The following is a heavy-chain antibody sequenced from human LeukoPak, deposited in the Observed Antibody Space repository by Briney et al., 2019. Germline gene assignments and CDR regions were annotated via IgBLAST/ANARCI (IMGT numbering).Heavy chain of an antibody. V-gene: IGHV4-59*08. J-gene: IGHJ4*02. Sequence: SETLSLTCTVSGGSISSDYWNWIRQPPGKGLEWIGYIYYSGSTSYNPSLKSRVTISVDTSKNQFSLKLSSVTAADTAVYYRARGLYSSSWYPNNWGQGTLVTVSS. D-gene: IGHD6-13*01. CDR1: GGSISSDY. CDR3: ARGLYSSSWYPNN. CDR2: IYYSGST.